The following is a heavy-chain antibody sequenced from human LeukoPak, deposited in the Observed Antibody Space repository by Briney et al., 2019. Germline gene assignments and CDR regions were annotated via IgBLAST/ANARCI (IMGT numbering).Heavy chain of an antibody. J-gene: IGHJ4*02. D-gene: IGHD1-1*01. CDR1: GFTFDDYG. V-gene: IGHV3-20*04. CDR2: INWNGGST. Sequence: GGSLRLSCAASGFTFDDYGMSWVRQAPGKGLEWVSAINWNGGSTGYADSVKGRFTISRDNAENSLYLQMHSLRAEDTAFYYCTKDGYDDASRLHYFDYWGQGTLVTVSS. CDR3: TKDGYDDASRLHYFDY.